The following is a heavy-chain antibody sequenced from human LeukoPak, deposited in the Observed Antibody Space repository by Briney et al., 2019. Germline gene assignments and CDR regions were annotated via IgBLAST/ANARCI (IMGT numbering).Heavy chain of an antibody. V-gene: IGHV4-4*07. Sequence: SETLSLTCAVYGGSFSGYYWSWIRQPAGKGLEWIGRIYTSGSTNYNPSLKSRVTMSVDTSKNQFSLKLSSVTAADTAVYYCARDGYIHFDYWGQGTLVTVSS. J-gene: IGHJ4*02. CDR2: IYTSGST. D-gene: IGHD5-24*01. CDR3: ARDGYIHFDY. CDR1: GGSFSGYY.